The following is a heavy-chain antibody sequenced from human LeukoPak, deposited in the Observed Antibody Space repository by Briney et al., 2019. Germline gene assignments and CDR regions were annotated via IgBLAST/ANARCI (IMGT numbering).Heavy chain of an antibody. CDR3: ARDGDSSSWGVHFYYYYGMDV. J-gene: IGHJ6*02. D-gene: IGHD6-13*01. Sequence: GGSLRLSCATSGFTFTTYWMTWVRQAPGKGLEWVAHINQDGSEKYSVDSVKGRFTISRDNAKKSLYLQMNSLRAEDTAVYYCARDGDSSSWGVHFYYYYGMDVWGQGTTVTVSS. CDR2: INQDGSEK. CDR1: GFTFTTYW. V-gene: IGHV3-7*01.